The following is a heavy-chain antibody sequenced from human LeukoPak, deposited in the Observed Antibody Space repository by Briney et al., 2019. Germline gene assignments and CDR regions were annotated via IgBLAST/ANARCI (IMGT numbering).Heavy chain of an antibody. J-gene: IGHJ3*02. CDR1: GFTFSSYG. CDR3: AKGTWYRGDHDAFDI. CDR2: ISYDGSNK. Sequence: NPGRSLRLSCAASGFTFSSYGMHSVRQAPGKGLEWVAVISYDGSNKYYADSVKGRFTISRDNSKNTLYLQMNSLRAEDTAVYYCAKGTWYRGDHDAFDIWGQGTMVTVSS. D-gene: IGHD1-26*01. V-gene: IGHV3-30*18.